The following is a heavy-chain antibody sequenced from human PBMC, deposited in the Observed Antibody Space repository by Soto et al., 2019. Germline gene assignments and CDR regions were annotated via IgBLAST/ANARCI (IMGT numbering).Heavy chain of an antibody. CDR1: GGSFSGYY. D-gene: IGHD3-3*01. V-gene: IGHV4-34*01. Sequence: PSETLSLTCAVYGGSFSGYYWIWIRQPPGKGLEWIGEINHSGSTNYNPSLKSRVTISVDTSKNQFSLKLSSVTAADTAVYYCARSHYDFWSGYYTRSPMNDYWGQGTLVTVSS. CDR2: INHSGST. CDR3: ARSHYDFWSGYYTRSPMNDY. J-gene: IGHJ4*02.